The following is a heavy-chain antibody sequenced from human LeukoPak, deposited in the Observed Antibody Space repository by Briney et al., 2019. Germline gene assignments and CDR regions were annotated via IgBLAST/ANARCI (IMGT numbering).Heavy chain of an antibody. CDR1: GFTFSSYW. CDR3: ARVAWGSAADAFDI. Sequence: PGGSLRLSCAASGFTFSSYWMHWVRQAPGKGLVWVSRINSDGSSTIYADSVKGRFTISRDNAKNTLYLQMNSLRAEDTAVYYCARVAWGSAADAFDIWGQGTMVTVSS. D-gene: IGHD3-16*01. CDR2: INSDGSST. J-gene: IGHJ3*02. V-gene: IGHV3-74*01.